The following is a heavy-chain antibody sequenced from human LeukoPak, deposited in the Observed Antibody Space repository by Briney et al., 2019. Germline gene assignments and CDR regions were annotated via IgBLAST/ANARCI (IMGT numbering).Heavy chain of an antibody. D-gene: IGHD4-11*01. CDR1: GAPISNYY. CDR3: ARMYSNYFDY. J-gene: IGHJ4*02. CDR2: IYYSGST. V-gene: IGHV4-59*01. Sequence: SETLSLTCTVSGAPISNYYWSWIRQPPGKGLEWVGYIYYSGSTTYNPSLKSRVTISVDTSKNQFSLQLSSVTAADTAVYYCARMYSNYFDYWGQGTLVTVSS.